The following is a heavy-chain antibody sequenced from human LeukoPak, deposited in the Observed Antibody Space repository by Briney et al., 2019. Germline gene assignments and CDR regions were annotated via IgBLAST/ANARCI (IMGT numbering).Heavy chain of an antibody. CDR3: AKPKGIAAAGRWYYFDY. Sequence: GGSLRLSCAASGFTVSSNYMSWVRQAPGKGLEWVSVIYSGGSTYYADSVKGRFTISRDNSKNTLYLQMNSLRAEDTAVYYCAKPKGIAAAGRWYYFDYWGQGTLVTVSS. V-gene: IGHV3-53*05. CDR2: IYSGGST. D-gene: IGHD6-13*01. CDR1: GFTVSSNY. J-gene: IGHJ4*02.